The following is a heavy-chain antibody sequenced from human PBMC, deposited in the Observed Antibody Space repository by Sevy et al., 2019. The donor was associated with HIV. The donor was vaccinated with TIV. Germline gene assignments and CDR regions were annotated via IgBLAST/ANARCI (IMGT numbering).Heavy chain of an antibody. CDR3: ARADYSYGATGYDYGMAV. Sequence: KQSQTLSLTCAISGDSVSSNSAAWNWIRQSPSRGLEWLGRTYYRSKWYNDYAVSVKSRITINPDTSKNQFSLQLNSVTPKETAVYYCARADYSYGATGYDYGMAVWGQGTTVTASS. CDR1: GDSVSSNSAA. CDR2: TYYRSKWYN. J-gene: IGHJ6*02. D-gene: IGHD5-18*01. V-gene: IGHV6-1*01.